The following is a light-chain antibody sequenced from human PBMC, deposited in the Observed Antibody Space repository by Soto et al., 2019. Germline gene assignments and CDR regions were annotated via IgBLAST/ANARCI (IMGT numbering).Light chain of an antibody. Sequence: QSALTQPASVSGSPGQSITISCTGTSGDIGSYNRVSWYRQFPGTAPELLIYDNYKRPSGIPDRFSGSKSGTSATLGITGLQTGDEADYYCGTWDTSLSNWVFGGGTKLTVL. CDR3: GTWDTSLSNWV. CDR1: SGDIGSYNR. V-gene: IGLV1-51*01. J-gene: IGLJ3*02. CDR2: DNY.